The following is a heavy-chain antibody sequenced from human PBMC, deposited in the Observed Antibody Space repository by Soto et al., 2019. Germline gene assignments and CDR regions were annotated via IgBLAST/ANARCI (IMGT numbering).Heavy chain of an antibody. CDR3: AKGYSYGPDYFDY. D-gene: IGHD5-18*01. CDR2: ISGSGGST. V-gene: IGHV3-23*01. Sequence: RLSCAASGFTFSSYAMSWVRQAPGKGLEWVSAISGSGGSTYYADSVKGRFTISRDNSKNTLYLQMNSLRAEDTAVYYCAKGYSYGPDYFDYWGQGTLVTVSS. CDR1: GFTFSSYA. J-gene: IGHJ4*02.